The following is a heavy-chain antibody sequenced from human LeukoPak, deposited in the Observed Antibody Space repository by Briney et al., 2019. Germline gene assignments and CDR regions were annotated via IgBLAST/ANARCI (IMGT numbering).Heavy chain of an antibody. CDR1: GFTFSSYS. V-gene: IGHV3-21*01. CDR3: ARELYGDYAVDY. D-gene: IGHD4-17*01. Sequence: GGSLRLSCAASGFTFSSYSMNWVRQAPGKGPEWVSSISSSSSYMYYADSVKGRFTISRDNAKNSLYLQMNSLRAEDTAVYYCARELYGDYAVDYWGQGTLVSVSS. CDR2: ISSSSSYM. J-gene: IGHJ4*02.